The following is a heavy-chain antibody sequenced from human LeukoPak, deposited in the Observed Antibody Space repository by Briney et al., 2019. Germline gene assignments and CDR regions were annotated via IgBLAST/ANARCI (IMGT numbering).Heavy chain of an antibody. J-gene: IGHJ4*02. D-gene: IGHD6-13*01. CDR3: ARDGITAAGTVFDLDY. Sequence: AGGSLRLSCAASGFTFSSYSMNWVRQAPGKGLEWVSSISSSSSYIYYADSVKGRFTISRDNAKNSLYLQMNGLRDEDTAIYYCARDGITAAGTVFDLDYWGQGTLVTVSS. CDR2: ISSSSSYI. V-gene: IGHV3-21*01. CDR1: GFTFSSYS.